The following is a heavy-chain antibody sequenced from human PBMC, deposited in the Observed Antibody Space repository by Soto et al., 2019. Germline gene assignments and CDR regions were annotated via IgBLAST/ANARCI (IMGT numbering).Heavy chain of an antibody. Sequence: GASVKVSCKASGYTFTSYGISWVRQAPGQGLEWMGWISAYNGNTNYTQKLQGRVTMTTDTSTSTAYMELRSLRSDDTAVYYCARDLYAIVDTAMVSGNWFDPWGQGTLVTVSS. CDR3: ARDLYAIVDTAMVSGNWFDP. D-gene: IGHD5-18*01. CDR1: GYTFTSYG. J-gene: IGHJ5*02. CDR2: ISAYNGNT. V-gene: IGHV1-18*01.